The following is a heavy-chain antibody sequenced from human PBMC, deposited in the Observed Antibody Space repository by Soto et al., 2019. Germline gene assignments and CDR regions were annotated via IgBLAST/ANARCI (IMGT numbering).Heavy chain of an antibody. J-gene: IGHJ1*01. CDR1: GGSFRGSS. V-gene: IGHV4-34*01. Sequence: SETLSLTCAVSGGSFRGSSWSWIRQPPGKGLEWIGEINHSGSTNYNPSLKSRVTISVDTSKNQFSLKLSSVTAAYTAVYYCARGTPRHRQFQHWGQGTLVTVSS. CDR3: ARGTPRHRQFQH. CDR2: INHSGST.